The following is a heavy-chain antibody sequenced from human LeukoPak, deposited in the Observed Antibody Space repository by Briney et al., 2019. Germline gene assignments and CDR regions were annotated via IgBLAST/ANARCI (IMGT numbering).Heavy chain of an antibody. Sequence: GGSLRLSCAASGFTFSDYYMTWIRQAPGKGLEWVSYIRDSASTIYYAASVKGRFTISRDNAKNSLYLQMNSVRAEDTAVYYCARGGFSADYWGQGTLVTVSS. CDR2: IRDSASTI. V-gene: IGHV3-11*04. CDR1: GFTFSDYY. J-gene: IGHJ4*02. CDR3: ARGGFSADY.